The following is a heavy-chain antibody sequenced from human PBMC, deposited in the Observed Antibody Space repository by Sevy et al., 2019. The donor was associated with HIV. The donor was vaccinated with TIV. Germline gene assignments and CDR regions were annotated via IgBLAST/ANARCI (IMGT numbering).Heavy chain of an antibody. V-gene: IGHV2-5*02. J-gene: IGHJ5*02. CDR1: GFSLTTNGVG. Sequence: SGPTLVNPTQTLTLTCTFSGFSLTTNGVGVGWIRQPPGKALEWLALIYWDDDKRYRPSLKKGLTITKDNSKNQVVLTMTDMDPVETATYYCAHSEYYYGSGSFYKRGGLFAPWGQGTLVTVSS. CDR3: AHSEYYYGSGSFYKRGGLFAP. CDR2: IYWDDDK. D-gene: IGHD3-10*01.